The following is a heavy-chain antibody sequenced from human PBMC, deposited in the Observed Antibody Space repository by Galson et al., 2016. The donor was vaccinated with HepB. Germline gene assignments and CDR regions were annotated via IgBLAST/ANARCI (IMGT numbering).Heavy chain of an antibody. V-gene: IGHV6-1*01. CDR1: GDRVSSNSAG. Sequence: CAISGDRVSSNSAGWNWIRQSPSRGLEWLGRTFYRSNWQNDYAESVRSRITINPDTSKNQVSLQLNSVTPEDTAVYYCARSYLLGRGFGWWGQGTLVTVSS. CDR3: ARSYLLGRGFGW. CDR2: TFYRSNWQN. J-gene: IGHJ4*02. D-gene: IGHD7-27*01.